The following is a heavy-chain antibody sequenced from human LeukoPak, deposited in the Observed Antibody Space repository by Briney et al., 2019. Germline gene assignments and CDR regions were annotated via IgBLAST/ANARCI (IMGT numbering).Heavy chain of an antibody. V-gene: IGHV4-39*07. Sequence: KPSETLSLTCTVSGGSISSSSYYWGWIRQPPGKGLEWIGSIYYSGSTYYNPSLKSRVTISVDTSKNQFSLKLSSVTAADTAVYYCARGVYDYVWGSNFDYWGQGTLVTVSS. CDR2: IYYSGST. CDR1: GGSISSSSYY. J-gene: IGHJ4*02. D-gene: IGHD3-16*01. CDR3: ARGVYDYVWGSNFDY.